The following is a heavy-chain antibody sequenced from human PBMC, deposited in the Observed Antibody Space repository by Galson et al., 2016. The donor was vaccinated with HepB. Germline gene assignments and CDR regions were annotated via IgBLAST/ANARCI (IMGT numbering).Heavy chain of an antibody. Sequence: SETLSLTCIISGGSISTHYWSWIRQPAGKGLEWIGRIFASGTTTYNASLKTRVTMSLDTSQSQFSLKLTSVTAADTAIYYCARGLYGGAAAWGQGTLVTVSS. V-gene: IGHV4-4*07. CDR3: ARGLYGGAAA. CDR2: IFASGTT. J-gene: IGHJ4*02. D-gene: IGHD4/OR15-4a*01. CDR1: GGSISTHY.